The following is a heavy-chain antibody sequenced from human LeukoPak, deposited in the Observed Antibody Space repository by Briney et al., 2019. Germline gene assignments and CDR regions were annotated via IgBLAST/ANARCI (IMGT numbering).Heavy chain of an antibody. J-gene: IGHJ5*02. Sequence: ASVKVSCKASGYTFTGYYMHCVRQAPGQGLGWMGWINPNSGGTNYAQKFQGRATMTRDTSISTAYMELSRLTYDDTAVYYCARADCSSTSCYSGGYWFDPWGQGTLVTVSS. CDR3: ARADCSSTSCYSGGYWFDP. V-gene: IGHV1-2*02. CDR2: INPNSGGT. D-gene: IGHD2-2*01. CDR1: GYTFTGYY.